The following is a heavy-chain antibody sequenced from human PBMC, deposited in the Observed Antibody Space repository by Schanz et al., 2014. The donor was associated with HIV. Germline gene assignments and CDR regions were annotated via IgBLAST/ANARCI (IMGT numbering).Heavy chain of an antibody. J-gene: IGHJ6*02. D-gene: IGHD5-18*01. CDR3: AKDRGVETGMVTNYYYGMDV. Sequence: EVHLVESGGGSVQPGRSLRLSCEASGFRFDDCAMHWVRQVPEKGLEWVSGISWSGKNRGYADSVRGRFSISRDNAKNSLYLQMKSLRAEDTALYFCAKDRGVETGMVTNYYYGMDVWGQGTTVTVSS. CDR2: ISWSGKNR. CDR1: GFRFDDCA. V-gene: IGHV3-9*01.